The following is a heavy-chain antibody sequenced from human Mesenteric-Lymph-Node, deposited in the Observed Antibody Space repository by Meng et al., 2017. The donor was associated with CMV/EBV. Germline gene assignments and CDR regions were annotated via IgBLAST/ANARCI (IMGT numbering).Heavy chain of an antibody. CDR3: ARDLIDKGSSGWPVGFDY. D-gene: IGHD6-19*01. J-gene: IGHJ4*02. CDR2: IVPIFDTA. CDR1: A. Sequence: AINWVRQAPGQGLEWMGGIVPIFDTANYAQKFQGRVTMTRDTSTITVYMELSSLRSEDTAVYYCARDLIDKGSSGWPVGFDYWGQGTLVTVSS. V-gene: IGHV1-69*05.